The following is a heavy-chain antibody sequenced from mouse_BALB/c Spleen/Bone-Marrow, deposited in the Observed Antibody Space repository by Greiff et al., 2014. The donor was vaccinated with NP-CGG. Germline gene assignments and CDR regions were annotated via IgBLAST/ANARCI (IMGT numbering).Heavy chain of an antibody. CDR3: ANYYGSSSY. Sequence: VQLQQSGSVLVRPGASVKLSCKASGYTFTSSWMHWAKQRPGQGLEWIGEIHPNSGNTNYNEKFKGKATLTVDTSSSTAYVDLSILTSEDSAVYYCANYYGSSSYWGQGTTLTVSS. CDR1: GYTFTSSW. D-gene: IGHD1-1*01. J-gene: IGHJ2*01. CDR2: IHPNSGNT. V-gene: IGHV1S130*01.